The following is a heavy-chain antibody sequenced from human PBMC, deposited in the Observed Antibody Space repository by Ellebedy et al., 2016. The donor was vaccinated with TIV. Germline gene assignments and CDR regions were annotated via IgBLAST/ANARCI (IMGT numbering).Heavy chain of an antibody. Sequence: MPSETLSLTCTVSGGSIPSGDYYWSWLRQPPGTGLEWIGYIYYSGSTYYNPSLKRRVTISVDTSKNQFSLKLSSVTAADTAVFYCAREISYYNVMDVWGQGTTVTVSS. V-gene: IGHV4-30-4*01. CDR1: GGSIPSGDYY. J-gene: IGHJ6*02. CDR2: IYYSGST. CDR3: AREISYYNVMDV. D-gene: IGHD3-3*01.